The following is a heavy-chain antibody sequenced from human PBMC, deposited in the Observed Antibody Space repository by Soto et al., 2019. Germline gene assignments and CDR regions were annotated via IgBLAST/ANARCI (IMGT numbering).Heavy chain of an antibody. V-gene: IGHV2-70*01. D-gene: IGHD2-2*01. CDR1: GFSLSTSGMC. Sequence: XGPTLVNPTPPLTLTCTFSGFSLSTSGMCVSWIRQPPGKALEWLALIDWDDDKYYSTSLKTRLTISKDTSKNQVVLTMTNMDPVDTATYYCARSSRLYCSSTSCSYYYGMDVWGQGTTVTVSS. J-gene: IGHJ6*02. CDR2: IDWDDDK. CDR3: ARSSRLYCSSTSCSYYYGMDV.